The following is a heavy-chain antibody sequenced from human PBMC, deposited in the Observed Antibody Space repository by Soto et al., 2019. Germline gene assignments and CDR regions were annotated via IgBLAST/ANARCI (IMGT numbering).Heavy chain of an antibody. J-gene: IGHJ5*01. Sequence: GPPVKVSCRASGGTFSSYAISWVRQAPGQGLEWMGGIIPIFGTANYAQKFQGRVTITADKSTSTAYMELSSLRSEDTAVYYCARGAYYDYVWGSYRPNWFDSWGQGTLGTVSS. V-gene: IGHV1-69*06. CDR3: ARGAYYDYVWGSYRPNWFDS. D-gene: IGHD3-16*02. CDR2: IIPIFGTA. CDR1: GGTFSSYA.